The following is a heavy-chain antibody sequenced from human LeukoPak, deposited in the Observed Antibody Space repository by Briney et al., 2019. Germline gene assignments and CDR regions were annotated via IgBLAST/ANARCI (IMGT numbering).Heavy chain of an antibody. J-gene: IGHJ6*03. V-gene: IGHV3-11*04. D-gene: IGHD4/OR15-4a*01. CDR2: IISSGSTI. Sequence: PGRCLRLSCAASGFTFSDYYMSWIRQAPGKGLEWVSYIISSGSTIYYADSVKGRFTISRDNAKNSLYLQMNSLRAEDTAVYYCARVFLPKGGLDYGEYYYYYMDVWGKGTTVTVSS. CDR3: ARVFLPKGGLDYGEYYYYYMDV. CDR1: GFTFSDYY.